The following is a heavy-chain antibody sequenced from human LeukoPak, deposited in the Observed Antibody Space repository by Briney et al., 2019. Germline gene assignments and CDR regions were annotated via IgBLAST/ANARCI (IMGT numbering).Heavy chain of an antibody. J-gene: IGHJ5*02. CDR2: ISSSSSYI. D-gene: IGHD3-3*01. Sequence: GGSLRLSCAASGFTFNSYTMNWVRQAPGMGLEWVSSISSSSSYIYYADSLKGRFTVSRDNAKNSLYLLMNSLRAEDTAVYYCAREDAGVRFDPWGQGTPVTVSS. CDR1: GFTFNSYT. CDR3: AREDAGVRFDP. V-gene: IGHV3-21*01.